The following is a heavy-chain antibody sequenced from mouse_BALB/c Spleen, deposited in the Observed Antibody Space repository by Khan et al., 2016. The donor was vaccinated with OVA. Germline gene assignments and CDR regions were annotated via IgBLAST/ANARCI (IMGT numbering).Heavy chain of an antibody. D-gene: IGHD2-2*01. V-gene: IGHV1S81*02. CDR3: TRSGYGSFAY. CDR1: GYTFTSYY. CDR2: INPSSGGT. Sequence: VRLQQSGAELVKPGASVRLSCKASGYTFTSYYLYWVKQRPGQGLEWIGDINPSSGGTNFNEKFKSKATLTVDKSSSTAYIQLNSLTSEDSAVYYCTRSGYGSFAYWGQGTLVTVSA. J-gene: IGHJ3*01.